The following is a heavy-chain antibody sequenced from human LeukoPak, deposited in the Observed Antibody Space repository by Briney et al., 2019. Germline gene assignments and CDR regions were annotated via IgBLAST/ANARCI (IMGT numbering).Heavy chain of an antibody. D-gene: IGHD3-22*01. CDR1: GGSISSSSYY. CDR3: ARERVSSSGYYYLPDDY. V-gene: IGHV4-39*01. J-gene: IGHJ4*02. CDR2: IYYSGST. Sequence: SETLPLTCTVSGGSISSSSYYWGWIRQPPGKGLEWSGSIYYSGSTYYNPSLKSRVTISVDTSKNQFSLKLSSVTAADTAVYYCARERVSSSGYYYLPDDYWGQGTLVTVSS.